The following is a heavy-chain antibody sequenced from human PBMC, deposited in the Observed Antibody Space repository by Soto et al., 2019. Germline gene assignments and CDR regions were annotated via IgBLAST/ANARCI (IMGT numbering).Heavy chain of an antibody. CDR1: GGCIIGCGLH. D-gene: IGHD4-17*01. CDR2: IYYSGTA. V-gene: IGHV4-39*01. CDR3: ATRSGDYVGWFDP. Sequence: SETRSVTWTVGGGCIIGCGLHWDWIRQPPGKGLEWIGSIYYSGTANYSPSLKSRLAIDVDTSKNQFSLRLSSVTAADTAVYYCATRSGDYVGWFDPWGQGTRVTVSS. J-gene: IGHJ5*02.